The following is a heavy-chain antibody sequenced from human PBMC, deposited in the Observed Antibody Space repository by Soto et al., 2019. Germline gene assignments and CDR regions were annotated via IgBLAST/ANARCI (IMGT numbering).Heavy chain of an antibody. CDR3: ARGMTAVTPLDD. Sequence: QLQLQESGSGLVKPSQTLSLTCAVSGGSISSGGYSWSWIRQPPGKGLEWIGYIYHSGSTYYIPSLKLPVTTAVDRSEDQVSLKLSSVTAADTALYFGARGMTAVTPLDDWCQGTLVTVSS. V-gene: IGHV4-30-2*01. D-gene: IGHD4-17*01. J-gene: IGHJ4*02. CDR2: IYHSGST. CDR1: GGSISSGGYS.